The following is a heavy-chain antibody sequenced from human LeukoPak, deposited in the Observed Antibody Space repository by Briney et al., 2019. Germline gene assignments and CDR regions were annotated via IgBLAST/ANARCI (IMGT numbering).Heavy chain of an antibody. CDR2: IYYSGST. D-gene: IGHD3-3*01. V-gene: IGHV4-39*07. CDR3: ASGYDFWSFDY. Sequence: SETPSLTCTVSGGSISSSSYYWGWIRQPPGKGLEWIGSIYYSGSTYYNPSLKSRVTISVDTSKNQFSLKLSSVTAADTAVYYCASGYDFWSFDYWGQGTLVTVSS. J-gene: IGHJ4*02. CDR1: GGSISSSSYY.